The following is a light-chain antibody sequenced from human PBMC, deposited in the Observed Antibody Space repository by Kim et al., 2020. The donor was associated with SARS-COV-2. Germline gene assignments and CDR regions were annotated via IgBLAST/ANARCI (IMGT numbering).Light chain of an antibody. CDR3: QQYGSSRS. CDR1: QTNNNK. J-gene: IGKJ2*03. Sequence: LGMATGKRATLSCRSSQTNNNKLVWYQQKPGHAPRLRIYDATTRATGVPARFIGSGSETDFTLTISSLEPEEFAVYYCQQYGSSRSFGQATKLEI. V-gene: IGKV3-20*01. CDR2: DAT.